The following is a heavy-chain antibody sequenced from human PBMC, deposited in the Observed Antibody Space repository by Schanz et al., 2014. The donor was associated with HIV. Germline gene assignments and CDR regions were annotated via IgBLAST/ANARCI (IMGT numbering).Heavy chain of an antibody. Sequence: QVQLVESGGGMVLPATSLRLSCAASGGTFSAHAFHWVRQAPGRGLEWVALISHDGSNKYYANSVKGRFTVSRDNSKNRVFLQMNSLSTEDAAVYHCARSQKGTSCCSPLDFWGQGTPVTV. D-gene: IGHD2-2*01. CDR2: ISHDGSNK. CDR1: GGTFSAHA. J-gene: IGHJ4*02. CDR3: ARSQKGTSCCSPLDF. V-gene: IGHV3-30*03.